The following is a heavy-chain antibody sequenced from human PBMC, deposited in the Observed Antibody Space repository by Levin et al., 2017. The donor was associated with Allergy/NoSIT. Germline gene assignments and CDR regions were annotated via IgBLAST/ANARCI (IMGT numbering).Heavy chain of an antibody. D-gene: IGHD2-21*02. CDR2: IRSKTYGGTT. Sequence: GGSLRLSCAASGFSIVDYAMIWFRQAPGKGLEWVAFIRSKTYGGTTEYAPSVKGRFIISRDDSENIAYLQMNSLKTEDTAVYYCTEGHCTDDCYSRYYDYGLDVWGQGTTVIVSS. CDR1: GFSIVDYA. J-gene: IGHJ6*02. CDR3: TEGHCTDDCYSRYYDYGLDV. V-gene: IGHV3-49*03.